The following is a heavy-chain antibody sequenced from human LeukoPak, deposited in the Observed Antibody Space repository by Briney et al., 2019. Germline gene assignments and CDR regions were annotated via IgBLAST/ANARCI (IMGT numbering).Heavy chain of an antibody. J-gene: IGHJ4*02. Sequence: SSVKVSCKASGGTFSSYAINWVRQAPGQGLEWMGGIIPMFGTANYAQRFQGRVTITTDESTSTAYMELSSLRSEDTAVYYCAGEGDYGGIGGYWGQGTLVTVSS. D-gene: IGHD4-23*01. CDR3: AGEGDYGGIGGY. CDR1: GGTFSSYA. V-gene: IGHV1-69*05. CDR2: IIPMFGTA.